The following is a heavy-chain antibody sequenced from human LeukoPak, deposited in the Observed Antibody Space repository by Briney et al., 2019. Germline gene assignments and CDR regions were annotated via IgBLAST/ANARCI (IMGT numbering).Heavy chain of an antibody. CDR2: IYTSGST. J-gene: IGHJ5*02. CDR3: ARDGSGRYNWFDP. V-gene: IGHV4-61*02. Sequence: SETLSLTCTVSGGSISSGSYYWSWIRQPAGRGLEWIGRIYTSGSTNYNPSLKSRVTISVDTSKNQFSLKLSSLTAADTAVYYCARDGSGRYNWFDPWGQGTLVTVSS. CDR1: GGSISSGSYY. D-gene: IGHD3-10*01.